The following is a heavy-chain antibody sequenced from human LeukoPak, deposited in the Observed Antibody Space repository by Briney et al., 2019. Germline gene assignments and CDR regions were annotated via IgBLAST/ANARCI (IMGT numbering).Heavy chain of an antibody. CDR1: GGSISSYY. J-gene: IGHJ4*02. CDR3: ARTYSSSWIDY. D-gene: IGHD6-13*01. V-gene: IGHV4-4*07. Sequence: PSETLSLTCTVSGGSISSYYWSWIRQPAGKGLEWIGRIYTSGSTNYNPSLKSRVTISVDKSKNQFSLKLSSVTAADTAVYYCARTYSSSWIDYWGQGTLVTVSS. CDR2: IYTSGST.